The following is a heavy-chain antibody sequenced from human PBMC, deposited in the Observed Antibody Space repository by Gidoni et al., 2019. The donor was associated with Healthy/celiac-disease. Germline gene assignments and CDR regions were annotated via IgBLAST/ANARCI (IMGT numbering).Heavy chain of an antibody. CDR2: ISSRSSYI. CDR3: ARDSYYDFWGGRDGGNWFDP. V-gene: IGHV3-21*01. D-gene: IGHD3-3*01. J-gene: IGHJ5*02. Sequence: EVQLVESGGGLVKPGGSLRLSCAASGFTSSSYSLNCVRQAPGKALEWVSSISSRSSYIYYADSVKSRITITRDNAKNSLYLEMNGLRAEDTAVEYCARDSYYDFWGGRDGGNWFDPWGKGTLVTVSS. CDR1: GFTSSSYS.